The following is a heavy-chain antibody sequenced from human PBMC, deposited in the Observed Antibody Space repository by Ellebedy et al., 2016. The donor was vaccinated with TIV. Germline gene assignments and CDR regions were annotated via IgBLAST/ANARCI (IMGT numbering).Heavy chain of an antibody. V-gene: IGHV3-43*01. CDR2: ISWDSRAT. CDR1: GFMFDDFT. D-gene: IGHD4-23*01. J-gene: IGHJ4*02. CDR3: AKLAGGGADYLDH. Sequence: GGSLRLSCAASGFMFDDFTMHWVRQFPGKGLEWVSLISWDSRATFYGDSVKGRFTISRDNSNNSVYLKMRNLRPEDTALYYCAKLAGGGADYLDHWGQGTLVTVSS.